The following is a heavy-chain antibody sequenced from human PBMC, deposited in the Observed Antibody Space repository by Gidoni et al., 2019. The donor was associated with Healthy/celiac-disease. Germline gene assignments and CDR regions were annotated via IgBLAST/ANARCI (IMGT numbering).Heavy chain of an antibody. J-gene: IGHJ4*02. V-gene: IGHV4-30-2*01. Sequence: QLQLQESGSGRVKPSQTLSLTCAVSGGSISSGGYSWSWSRQPPGKGLWWIGYIYHSRSTYDNPSLKSRVTISVNRSKNQFSLKLSSVTAADTAVYYCSRAVGTARSPALFDYWGQGTLVTVSS. CDR1: GGSISSGGYS. CDR3: SRAVGTARSPALFDY. CDR2: IYHSRST. D-gene: IGHD6-6*01.